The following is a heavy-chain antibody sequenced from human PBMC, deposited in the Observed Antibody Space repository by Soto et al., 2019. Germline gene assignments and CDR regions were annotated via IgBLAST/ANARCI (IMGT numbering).Heavy chain of an antibody. Sequence: QVQLQQWGAGLLKPSETLSLTCAVYGGSFSGYYWSWIRQPPGKGLEWIGEINHSGSTNYNPSLKSRVTSSVDTSKNQFSLKLSSVTAADTAVYYCARKRWYYYGMDVWGQGTTVTVSS. CDR3: ARKRWYYYGMDV. CDR2: INHSGST. J-gene: IGHJ6*02. V-gene: IGHV4-34*01. D-gene: IGHD2-15*01. CDR1: GGSFSGYY.